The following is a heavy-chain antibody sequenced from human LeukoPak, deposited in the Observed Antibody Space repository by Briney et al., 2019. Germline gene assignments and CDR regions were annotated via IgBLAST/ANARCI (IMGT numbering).Heavy chain of an antibody. CDR3: ARDPAITMVRDNKTQNYYYYYMDV. V-gene: IGHV4-61*02. Sequence: PSQTLSLTCTVSGGSISSGSYYWSWIRQPAGKGLEWIGRIYTSGSTNYNPSLKSRVTISVDTSKNQFSLKLSSVTAADTAVYYCARDPAITMVRDNKTQNYYYYYMDVWGKGTTVTVSS. CDR1: GGSISSGSYY. D-gene: IGHD3-10*01. CDR2: IYTSGST. J-gene: IGHJ6*03.